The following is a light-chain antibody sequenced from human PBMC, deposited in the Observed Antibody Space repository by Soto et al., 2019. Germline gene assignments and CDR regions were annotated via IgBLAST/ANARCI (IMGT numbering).Light chain of an antibody. CDR3: SSYTSSRIRV. V-gene: IGLV2-14*01. CDR2: DVS. J-gene: IGLJ2*01. CDR1: SSDVGGYNY. Sequence: QSVLTQPASVSGSPGQSITISCTGTSSDVGGYNYVSWYQQHPGKAPKLMIYDVSKRPSGVSNRFSGSKSGNTASLTISGLQAEYEADYYCSSYTSSRIRVFGGGTQLTVL.